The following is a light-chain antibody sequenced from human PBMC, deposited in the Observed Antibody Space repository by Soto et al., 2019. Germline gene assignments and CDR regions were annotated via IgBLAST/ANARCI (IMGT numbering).Light chain of an antibody. CDR3: QLYNTYSWT. Sequence: DIQMTQFPSTLSASVGDRVTITCRASQSISNRLAWFQQKSGEAPKILIHKVSSLESGIPSRFSGSGSGTEITLTISSLQPDDIATYYCQLYNTYSWTFGQGTKV. CDR2: KVS. V-gene: IGKV1-5*03. CDR1: QSISNR. J-gene: IGKJ1*01.